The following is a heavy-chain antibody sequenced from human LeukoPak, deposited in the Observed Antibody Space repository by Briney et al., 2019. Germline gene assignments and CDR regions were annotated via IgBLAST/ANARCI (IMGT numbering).Heavy chain of an antibody. CDR3: AKDNDGYETFDY. D-gene: IGHD5-12*01. J-gene: IGHJ4*02. CDR2: ISGSGGST. V-gene: IGHV3-23*01. CDR1: GFTFSSYA. Sequence: GGSLSLSCAASGFTFSSYAMSWVRQAPGKGLEWVSAISGSGGSTYYADSVKGRFTISGDNSKNTLYLQMNSLRAEDTAVYYCAKDNDGYETFDYWGQGTLVTVSS.